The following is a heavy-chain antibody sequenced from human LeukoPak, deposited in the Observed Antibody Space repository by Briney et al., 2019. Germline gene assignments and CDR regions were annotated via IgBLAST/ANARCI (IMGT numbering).Heavy chain of an antibody. D-gene: IGHD6-13*01. Sequence: SETLSLTCTVSGGSISSSNYYWGWIRQPPGKGLEWIGSIYYSGTTYYNPSLKSRVTISVDTSKNHLSLKLTSVTAADTAVYYCATPAVRTAGTRFFDYWGQGTLVTVSS. V-gene: IGHV4-39*07. CDR3: ATPAVRTAGTRFFDY. CDR2: IYYSGTT. CDR1: GGSISSSNYY. J-gene: IGHJ4*02.